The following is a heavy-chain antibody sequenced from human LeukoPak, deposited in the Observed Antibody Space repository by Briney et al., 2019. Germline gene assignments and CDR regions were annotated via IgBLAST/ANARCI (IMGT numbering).Heavy chain of an antibody. J-gene: IGHJ6*03. CDR3: ARGRTGYCSGGSCYLSIYYSYYYMDV. D-gene: IGHD2-15*01. CDR1: GGSFSGYY. V-gene: IGHV4-34*01. CDR2: INHSGST. Sequence: SETLSLTCAVYGGSFSGYYWSWIRQPPGKGLEWIGEINHSGSTNYNPSLKSRVTISVDTSKNQFSLKLSSVTAADTAEYYCARGRTGYCSGGSCYLSIYYSYYYMDVWGKGTTVTVSS.